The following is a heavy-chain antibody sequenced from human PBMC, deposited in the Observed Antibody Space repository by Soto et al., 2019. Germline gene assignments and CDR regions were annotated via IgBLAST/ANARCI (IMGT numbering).Heavy chain of an antibody. V-gene: IGHV4-39*01. CDR3: ASHVHNQGYEYYFDS. J-gene: IGHJ4*02. Sequence: QLQLQESGPGLVKPSETLSLTCTASGGSISSNSYYWGWIRQSPGKGLEWIGSIGYPGPIYYNPSLQSRVTMSVDTSENQISLRLSSMTAADTAVYYCASHVHNQGYEYYFDSWSQGTLVTVSS. D-gene: IGHD3-3*01. CDR1: GGSISSNSYY. CDR2: IGYPGPI.